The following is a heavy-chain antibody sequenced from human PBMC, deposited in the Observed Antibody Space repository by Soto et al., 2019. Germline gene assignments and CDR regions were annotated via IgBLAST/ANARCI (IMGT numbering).Heavy chain of an antibody. D-gene: IGHD6-19*01. CDR2: ISSSSNSI. V-gene: IGHV3-21*01. Sequence: NPGGSLRLSCAASGFTFSTYLMNWVRQAPGKGLEWVSSISSSSNSIYYADSLKGRFTISRDNAKNSLYLEMNSLRAEDTAVYYCARDPYSSGWSGYFDYWGQGTLVTVSS. CDR3: ARDPYSSGWSGYFDY. J-gene: IGHJ4*02. CDR1: GFTFSTYL.